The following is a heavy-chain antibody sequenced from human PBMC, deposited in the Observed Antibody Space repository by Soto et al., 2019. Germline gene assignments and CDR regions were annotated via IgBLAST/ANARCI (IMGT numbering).Heavy chain of an antibody. CDR1: GYTFTNYG. CDR2: ISGYNGVT. J-gene: IGHJ5*02. V-gene: IGHV1-18*01. D-gene: IGHD3-16*01. CDR3: AKSGGWCDP. Sequence: QIQLVQSGAEVKQPGASVKVSCQASGYTFTNYGITWVRQAPGQGLEWMGWISGYNGVTDYAQKFQGRVTMTIDTSTNTAYMDLMSLTSADTAVYYCAKSGGWCDPWGQGTLVTVSS.